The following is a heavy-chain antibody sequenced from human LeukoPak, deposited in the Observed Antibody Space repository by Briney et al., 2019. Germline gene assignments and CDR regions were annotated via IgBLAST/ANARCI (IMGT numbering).Heavy chain of an antibody. CDR1: GFTFSSYW. J-gene: IGHJ6*02. CDR3: ATCTTVADYYYGMDV. Sequence: PGGSLRLSCAASGFTFSSYWMSWVRQAPGKGLEWVANIKQDGSEKYYVDSVKGRFTISRDNAKNSLYLQMNSLRVEDTAVYYCATCTTVADYYYGMDVWGQGTTVTVSS. CDR2: IKQDGSEK. D-gene: IGHD4-11*01. V-gene: IGHV3-7*03.